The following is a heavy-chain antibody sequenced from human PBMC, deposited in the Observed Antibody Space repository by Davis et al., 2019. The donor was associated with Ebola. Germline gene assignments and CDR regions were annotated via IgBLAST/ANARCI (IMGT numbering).Heavy chain of an antibody. CDR2: IIPILGIA. CDR3: ARDRGGSSWYGEGFDY. J-gene: IGHJ4*02. V-gene: IGHV1-69*04. CDR1: GGTFSSYA. Sequence: SVKVSCKASGGTFSSYAISWVRQAPGQGLEWMGRIIPILGIANYAQKFQGRVTITADKSTSTAYMELSSLRSEDTAVYYCARDRGGSSWYGEGFDYWGQGTLVTVSS. D-gene: IGHD6-13*01.